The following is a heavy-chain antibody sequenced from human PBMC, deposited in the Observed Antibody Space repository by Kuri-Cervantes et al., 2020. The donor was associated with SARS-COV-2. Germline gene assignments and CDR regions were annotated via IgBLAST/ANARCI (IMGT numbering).Heavy chain of an antibody. V-gene: IGHV1-69*04. J-gene: IGHJ4*02. CDR2: LSPVLRTT. D-gene: IGHD3-16*01. CDR1: VDTFSAYA. Sequence: SVKVSCKASVDTFSAYAISWVRQAPGQGLEWMGRLSPVLRTTHYAQKFQGRLTITADNSTTTAYMDLGSLKSDDTAVYYCAVGGEYQMLGPYLNYWGQGTLVTVSS. CDR3: AVGGEYQMLGPYLNY.